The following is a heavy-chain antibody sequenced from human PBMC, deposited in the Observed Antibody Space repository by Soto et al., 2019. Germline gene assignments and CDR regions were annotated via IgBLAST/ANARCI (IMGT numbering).Heavy chain of an antibody. D-gene: IGHD3-22*01. V-gene: IGHV4-39*01. J-gene: IGHJ4*02. CDR3: ARRSFYYDSRVYYSAGTFDY. Sequence: SSETLSLTCTVSGGSISSSSYYWGWIRQPPGKGLEWIGSIYYSGSTYYNPSLKSRVTISVDTSKNQFSLKLSSVTAADTAVYYFARRSFYYDSRVYYSAGTFDYGGKETLVTFPS. CDR1: GGSISSSSYY. CDR2: IYYSGST.